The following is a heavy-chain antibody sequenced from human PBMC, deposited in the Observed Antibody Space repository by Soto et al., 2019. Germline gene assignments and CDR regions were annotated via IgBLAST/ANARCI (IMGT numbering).Heavy chain of an antibody. V-gene: IGHV1-69*08. CDR1: GGTFSSYT. Sequence: QVQLVQSGAEVKKPGSSVKVSCKASGGTFSSYTISWVRQAPGQGLEWMGRIIPILGIANYAQKFQGRVTITADKSTSTADMELSSLRSEDTAVYYCAREGRYCSSTSCTISAFDIWGQGTMVTVSS. CDR3: AREGRYCSSTSCTISAFDI. J-gene: IGHJ3*02. D-gene: IGHD2-2*01. CDR2: IIPILGIA.